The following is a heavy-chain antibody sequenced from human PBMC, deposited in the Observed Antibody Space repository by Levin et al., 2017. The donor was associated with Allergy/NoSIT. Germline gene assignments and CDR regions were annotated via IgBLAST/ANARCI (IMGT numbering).Heavy chain of an antibody. Sequence: QTGGSLRLSCAASGFTFSNYWMSWVRQAPGKGLEWVANIKEDGSEEYYVDSVTGRFTISRDNAKNSLYLQMNRLRAEDTAVYYCARGGLNNGYRSACPDYWGQGTLVTVSS. CDR1: GFTFSNYW. J-gene: IGHJ4*02. D-gene: IGHD5-18*01. CDR3: ARGGLNNGYRSACPDY. V-gene: IGHV3-7*01. CDR2: IKEDGSEE.